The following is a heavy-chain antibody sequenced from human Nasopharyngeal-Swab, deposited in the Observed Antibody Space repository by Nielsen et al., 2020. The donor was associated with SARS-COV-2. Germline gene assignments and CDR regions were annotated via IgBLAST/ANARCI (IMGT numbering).Heavy chain of an antibody. V-gene: IGHV3-23*01. CDR1: GFTFSSYA. J-gene: IGHJ4*02. CDR3: ARSAAFKRRSSGWYYFDY. D-gene: IGHD6-19*01. Sequence: LSLTCAASGFTFSSYAMSWVRQAPGKGLEWVSAISGSGGSTYYADSVKGRFTISRDNSKNTLYLQVNSLRAEDTAVYYCARSAAFKRRSSGWYYFDYWGQGTLVTVSS. CDR2: ISGSGGST.